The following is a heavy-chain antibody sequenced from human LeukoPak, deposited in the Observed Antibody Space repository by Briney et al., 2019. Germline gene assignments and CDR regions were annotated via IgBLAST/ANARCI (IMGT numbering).Heavy chain of an antibody. CDR1: GYTLTELS. J-gene: IGHJ4*02. CDR2: FDPEDGET. D-gene: IGHD2-15*01. V-gene: IGHV1-24*01. Sequence: ASVKVSCKVSGYTLTELSMHWVRQAPGKGLEWRGGFDPEDGETIYAQKFQGRVTMTEDTSTDTAYMELSSLRSEDTAVYYCATDSVVAATPTFDYWGQGTLVTVSS. CDR3: ATDSVVAATPTFDY.